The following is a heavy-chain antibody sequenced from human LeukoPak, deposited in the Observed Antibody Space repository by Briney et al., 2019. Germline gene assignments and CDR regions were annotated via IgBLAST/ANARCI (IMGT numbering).Heavy chain of an antibody. CDR3: ARGDLHYHDSTRRGFDI. Sequence: HAGGSLRLSCAASGFTFSSYAMSWVRQAPGKGLEWVSAISGSGGSTYYADSVKGRFTISRDNSKNTMYLQMNSLRAEDTAVYYCARGDLHYHDSTRRGFDIWGQGTMVTVSS. CDR2: ISGSGGST. D-gene: IGHD3-16*01. CDR1: GFTFSSYA. J-gene: IGHJ3*02. V-gene: IGHV3-23*01.